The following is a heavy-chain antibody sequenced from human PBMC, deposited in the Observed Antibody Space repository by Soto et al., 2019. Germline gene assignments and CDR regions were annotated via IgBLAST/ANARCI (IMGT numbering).Heavy chain of an antibody. CDR1: GFSLSTSGVG. CDR3: AHPGRGRDAFDI. CDR2: IYWNDDK. Sequence: QITLKESGPTLVKPTQTLTLTCTFSGFSLSTSGVGVGWIRQPPGKALEWLALIYWNDDKRYSPSLKSRLTITKDTSKNQVVLTMTNMDPVDTATYYCAHPGRGRDAFDIWGQGTMVTVSS. J-gene: IGHJ3*02. V-gene: IGHV2-5*01.